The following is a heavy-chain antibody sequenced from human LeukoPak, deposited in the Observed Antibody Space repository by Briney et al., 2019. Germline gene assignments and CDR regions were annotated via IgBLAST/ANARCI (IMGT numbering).Heavy chain of an antibody. CDR3: ARHFVPKDYDILMWEGYYYYYMDV. CDR2: IYYSGST. V-gene: IGHV4-39*01. CDR1: GGSISSSSYY. J-gene: IGHJ6*03. Sequence: KPSETLSLTCTVSGGSISSSSYYWGWIRQPPGKGLEWIGSIYYSGSTYYNPSLKSRVTISVDTSKNQFSLKLSPVTAADTAVYYCARHFVPKDYDILMWEGYYYYYMDVWGKGTTVTISS. D-gene: IGHD3-9*01.